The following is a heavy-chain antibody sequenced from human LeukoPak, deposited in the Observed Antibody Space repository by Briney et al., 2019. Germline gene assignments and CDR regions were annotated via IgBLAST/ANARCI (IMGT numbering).Heavy chain of an antibody. V-gene: IGHV3-30*01. CDR3: VGGSGQFDY. CDR2: ISYDGSNK. Sequence: GGSLRLSCAASGFTFSSYAMHWVRQAPGKGLEWVAVISYDGSNKYYADSVKGRFTISRDNSKNTLYLQMNSLRAEDTAVYYCVGGSGQFDYWGQGTLVTVSS. CDR1: GFTFSSYA. J-gene: IGHJ4*02. D-gene: IGHD6-19*01.